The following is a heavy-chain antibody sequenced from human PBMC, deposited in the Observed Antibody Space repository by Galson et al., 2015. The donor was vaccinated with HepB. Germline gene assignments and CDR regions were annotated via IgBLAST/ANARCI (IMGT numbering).Heavy chain of an antibody. Sequence: SVKVSCKASGYTFTSYYMHWVRQAPGQGLEWMGIINPSGGSTSYAQKLQGRVTMTRDTSTSTVYMELSSLRSEDTAVYYCARDREEVGVRGVIGAFDIWGQGTMVTVSS. J-gene: IGHJ3*02. CDR1: GYTFTSYY. D-gene: IGHD3-10*01. V-gene: IGHV1-46*04. CDR2: INPSGGST. CDR3: ARDREEVGVRGVIGAFDI.